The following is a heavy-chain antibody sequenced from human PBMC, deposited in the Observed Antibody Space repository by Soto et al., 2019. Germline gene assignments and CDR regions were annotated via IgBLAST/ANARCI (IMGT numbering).Heavy chain of an antibody. CDR1: GFTFSNAW. V-gene: IGHV3-15*07. CDR2: IKSKADGETT. Sequence: ESGGGLMKPGGSLRLSCAASGFTFSNAWMNWVRQAPGKGLEWVGRIKSKADGETTDYAAPVKGRFSISRDDSESTLYLEMISLRSEDTAVYYCTTLPRFDSHGYHYPTRDYWGHGTLVTVSS. J-gene: IGHJ4*01. D-gene: IGHD3-22*01. CDR3: TTLPRFDSHGYHYPTRDY.